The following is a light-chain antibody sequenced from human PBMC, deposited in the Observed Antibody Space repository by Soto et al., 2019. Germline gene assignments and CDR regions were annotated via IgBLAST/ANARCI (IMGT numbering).Light chain of an antibody. CDR2: DAS. J-gene: IGKJ3*01. CDR3: QQRTNWIFT. CDR1: QSVSNY. V-gene: IGKV3-11*01. Sequence: EVVLTQSPATLSLSPGERATLSCRASQSVSNYLAWYQQKPGQAPRLLIYDASNRATGIPVRFSGSGSGTDFTLTISSPEPEDFAVYYCQQRTNWIFTFGPGTRVDIK.